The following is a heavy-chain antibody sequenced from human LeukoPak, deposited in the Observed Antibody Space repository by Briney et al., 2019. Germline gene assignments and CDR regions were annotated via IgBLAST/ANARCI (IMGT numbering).Heavy chain of an antibody. Sequence: GGSLRLSCAASGFTFSSYAMSWVRQAPGKGLEWVSAISGSGGSTYYADSVKGRFTISRDNSKNTLYLQMNSLRAEDTAVYYCARAQTLWFGDPPLDYWGQGTLVTVSS. CDR2: ISGSGGST. V-gene: IGHV3-23*01. CDR3: ARAQTLWFGDPPLDY. D-gene: IGHD3-10*01. CDR1: GFTFSSYA. J-gene: IGHJ4*02.